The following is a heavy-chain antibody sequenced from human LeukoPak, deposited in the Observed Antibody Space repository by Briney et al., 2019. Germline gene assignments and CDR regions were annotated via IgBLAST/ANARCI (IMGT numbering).Heavy chain of an antibody. CDR1: GGSISSYY. CDR2: IYYSGST. D-gene: IGHD3-22*01. CDR3: ASLTTGLPLDY. Sequence: SETLSLTCTVSGGSISSYYLSWIRQPPGKGLEWIGYIYYSGSTNYHPSLKSRLTISVDTSRNQFSLNLSSVTAADTAVYFCASLTTGLPLDYWGQGTLVTVSS. V-gene: IGHV4-59*08. J-gene: IGHJ4*02.